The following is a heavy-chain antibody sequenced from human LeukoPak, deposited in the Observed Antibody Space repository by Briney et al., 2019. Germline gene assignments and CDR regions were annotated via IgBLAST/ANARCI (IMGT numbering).Heavy chain of an antibody. V-gene: IGHV4-59*01. CDR2: IYYSGST. Sequence: PSETLSLTCTVSGGSISSYYWSWIRQPPGKGLEWIGYIYYSGSTNYNPSLKSRVTISVDTSKNQFSLKLSSVTAADTAVYYCARRSVVVAAFDYWGQGTLVTVSS. J-gene: IGHJ4*02. CDR1: GGSISSYY. CDR3: ARRSVVVAAFDY. D-gene: IGHD2-15*01.